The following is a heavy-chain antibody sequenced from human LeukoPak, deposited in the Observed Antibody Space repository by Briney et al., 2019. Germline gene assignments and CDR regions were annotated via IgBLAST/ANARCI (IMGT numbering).Heavy chain of an antibody. D-gene: IGHD2-15*01. V-gene: IGHV1-2*06. CDR2: INPNSGGT. CDR3: ARDLRCSGGSCSDY. Sequence: ASVKVSCKASGYTFTGYYMHWVRQAPGQGLEWMGRINPNSGGTNYVQKFQGRVTMTRDTSISTAYMELSRLRSDDTAVYYCARDLRCSGGSCSDYWGQGTLVTVSS. J-gene: IGHJ4*02. CDR1: GYTFTGYY.